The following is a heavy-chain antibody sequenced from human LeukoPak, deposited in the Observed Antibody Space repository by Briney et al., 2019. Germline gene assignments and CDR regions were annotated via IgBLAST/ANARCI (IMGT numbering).Heavy chain of an antibody. CDR1: GGTFSSYA. CDR3: ASDPEYSSSSTWDWFDP. D-gene: IGHD6-6*01. CDR2: IIPIFGTA. V-gene: IGHV1-69*05. J-gene: IGHJ5*02. Sequence: SVKVSCKASGGTFSSYAISWVRQAPGQGLEWVGGIIPIFGTANYAQKFQGRVTITTDESTSTAYMELSSLRSEDTAVYYCASDPEYSSSSTWDWFDPWGQGTLVTVSS.